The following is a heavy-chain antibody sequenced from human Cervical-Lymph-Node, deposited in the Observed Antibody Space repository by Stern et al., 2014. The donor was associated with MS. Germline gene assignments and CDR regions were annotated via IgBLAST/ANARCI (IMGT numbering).Heavy chain of an antibody. V-gene: IGHV3-53*01. CDR3: ARESPQVAYGNAFDI. Sequence: EDQLVESGGGLIQPGGSLRLSCAASGFTVSSSYMSWVRQAPGKGLEWVSVIYTGGSTYYADSVKGRFTIYRDKSETTLYLQMNSLRAEDTAVYYCARESPQVAYGNAFDIWGQGTMVTVSS. CDR1: GFTVSSSY. CDR2: IYTGGST. D-gene: IGHD4-17*01. J-gene: IGHJ3*02.